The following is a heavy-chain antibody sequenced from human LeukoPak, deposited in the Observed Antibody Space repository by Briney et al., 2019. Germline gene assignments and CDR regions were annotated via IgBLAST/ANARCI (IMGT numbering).Heavy chain of an antibody. J-gene: IGHJ3*01. CDR3: ARVGYGGNLAFDV. CDR1: GGSTSSYY. CDR2: IYYSGST. D-gene: IGHD4-23*01. Sequence: SETLSLTCTVSGGSTSSYYWSWIRQPPGKGLEWIGYIYYSGSTNYNPSLESRVTISVDTSENQFSLKLSSVTAADTAVYYCARVGYGGNLAFDVWGQGTMVTVSS. V-gene: IGHV4-59*01.